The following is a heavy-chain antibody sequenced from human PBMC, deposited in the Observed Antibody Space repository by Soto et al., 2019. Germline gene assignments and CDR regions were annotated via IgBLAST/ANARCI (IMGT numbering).Heavy chain of an antibody. V-gene: IGHV2-5*02. D-gene: IGHD3-3*01. CDR2: IYWDDDE. CDR3: ANKRAEWIGTDCHHWFDP. J-gene: IGHJ5*02. Sequence: QITLKESGPTLVKPTQTLTLTCTFSGFSLSTSGVAVGWIRQPPGKALEWLALIYWDDDERYSPSLTTRLIIINDPPKSQVVLTMTTMAPVDTATYYCANKRAEWIGTDCHHWFDPWGQGTLVTVSS. CDR1: GFSLSTSGVA.